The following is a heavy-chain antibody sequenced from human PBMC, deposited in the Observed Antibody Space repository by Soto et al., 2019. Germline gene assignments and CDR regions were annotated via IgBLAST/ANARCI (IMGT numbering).Heavy chain of an antibody. D-gene: IGHD7-27*01. CDR1: GGSFSGYY. Sequence: QVQLQQWGAGLLKPSETLSLTCAVYGGSFSGYYWSWIRQPPGKGLEWIGEINHSGSTNYNPSLKSRVTISVDTSKNQFSLKLSSVTAADTAVYYCARGFLLGGNWFDPWGQGTLVTVSS. CDR2: INHSGST. CDR3: ARGFLLGGNWFDP. V-gene: IGHV4-34*01. J-gene: IGHJ5*02.